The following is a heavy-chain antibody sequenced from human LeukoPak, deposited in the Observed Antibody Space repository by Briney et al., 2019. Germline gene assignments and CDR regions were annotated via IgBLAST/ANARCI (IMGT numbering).Heavy chain of an antibody. CDR1: GITFSNYA. Sequence: GESLRLSCAASGITFSNYAMSWVRQAPGKGLEWVSGISGSGGLTYYADSVRGRFTISRDNSKNTLYLQMNSLRAEDTAVYYCARDIVRGVYSDYWGQGTLVTVSS. J-gene: IGHJ4*02. V-gene: IGHV3-23*01. D-gene: IGHD3-10*01. CDR3: ARDIVRGVYSDY. CDR2: ISGSGGLT.